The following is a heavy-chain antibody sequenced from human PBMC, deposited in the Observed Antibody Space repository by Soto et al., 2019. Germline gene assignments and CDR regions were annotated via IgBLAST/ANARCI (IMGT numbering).Heavy chain of an antibody. CDR1: GFSLSTSG. J-gene: IGHJ6*02. Sequence: QVQLVESGGSVVQPERSLKLSCAASGFSLSTSGMHWVRQAPGKGLEWLAVIWYDGSIKNYADSVKGRFTISRDNSKDTVYLQMNSLTAEEMAVYFCVRGVGNYYHVMDVWGLGTTVTVYS. V-gene: IGHV3-33*01. CDR2: IWYDGSIK. CDR3: VRGVGNYYHVMDV. D-gene: IGHD3-10*01.